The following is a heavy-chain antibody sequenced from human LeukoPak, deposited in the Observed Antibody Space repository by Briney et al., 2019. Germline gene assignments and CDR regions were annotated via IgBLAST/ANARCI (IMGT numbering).Heavy chain of an antibody. CDR1: GYTFSGYA. Sequence: GAPVKVSCKASGYTFSGYAIHWVRQAPGQRFEWMGWINAGNGHTKYSQNFQGRVTITRDSSANIVYMDVSSLTSEDTAVYYCARGIWSATRVDYYLDNWGRGTLVTVSP. J-gene: IGHJ4*02. D-gene: IGHD5-24*01. CDR3: ARGIWSATRVDYYLDN. V-gene: IGHV1-3*01. CDR2: INAGNGHT.